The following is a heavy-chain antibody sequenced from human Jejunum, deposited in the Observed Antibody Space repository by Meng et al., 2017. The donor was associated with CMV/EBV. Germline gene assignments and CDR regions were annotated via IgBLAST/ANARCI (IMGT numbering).Heavy chain of an antibody. V-gene: IGHV4-59*01. CDR1: GGSISTCY. D-gene: IGHD4-11*01. CDR2: IYYSGTT. Sequence: VSGGSISTCYWSWIRQPPGKGGKGLEWIGYIYYSGTTYYNPSLKSRVTISVDTAKNQFSLKLNSVTAADTAVYFCARAHNDYSINSWGQGTLVTVSS. J-gene: IGHJ5*02. CDR3: ARAHNDYSINS.